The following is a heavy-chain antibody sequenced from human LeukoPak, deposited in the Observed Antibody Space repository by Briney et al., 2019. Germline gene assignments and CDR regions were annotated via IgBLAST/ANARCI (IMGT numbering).Heavy chain of an antibody. CDR1: GGSISSGGYY. J-gene: IGHJ4*02. CDR3: ARVGSFVGQPNV. CDR2: IYHSGST. V-gene: IGHV4-30-2*01. D-gene: IGHD3-10*01. Sequence: SQTLSLTCTVSGGSISSGGYYWSWIRQPPGKGLEWIGYIYHSGSTYYNPSLKSRVTISVDRSKNQFSLKLSSVTAADTAVYYCARVGSFVGQPNVWGQGTLVTVSS.